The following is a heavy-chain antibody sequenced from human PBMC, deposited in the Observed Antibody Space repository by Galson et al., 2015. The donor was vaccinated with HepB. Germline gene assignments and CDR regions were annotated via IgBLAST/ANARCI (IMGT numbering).Heavy chain of an antibody. V-gene: IGHV3-15*01. CDR1: GFTFSNAW. D-gene: IGHD3-10*01. CDR3: TTVPNVSPIGWFDP. J-gene: IGHJ5*02. CDR2: IKSKTDGGTT. Sequence: SLRLSCAASGFTFSNAWMSWVRQAPGKGLEWVGRIKSKTDGGTTDYAAPVKGRFTISRDDSKNTLYLQMNSLKTEDTAVYYCTTVPNVSPIGWFDPWGQGTLVTVSS.